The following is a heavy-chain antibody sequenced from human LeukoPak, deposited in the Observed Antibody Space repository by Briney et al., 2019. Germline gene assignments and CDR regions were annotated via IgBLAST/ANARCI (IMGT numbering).Heavy chain of an antibody. D-gene: IGHD6-13*01. Sequence: SETLSLTCTVSGGSISSSSYYWGWIRQPPGKGLEWIGSIYHSGSTHYNPSLKSRVTISVDTSKNQFSLKLSSVTAADTAVYYCARGAEGYSSSWLPNYFDYWGQGTLVTVSS. CDR1: GGSISSSSYY. J-gene: IGHJ4*02. V-gene: IGHV4-39*07. CDR3: ARGAEGYSSSWLPNYFDY. CDR2: IYHSGST.